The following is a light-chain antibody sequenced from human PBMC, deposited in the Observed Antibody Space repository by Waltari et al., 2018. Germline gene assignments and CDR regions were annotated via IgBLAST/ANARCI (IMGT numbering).Light chain of an antibody. J-gene: IGLJ2*01. CDR2: KDS. Sequence: SYELTQPPSVSVSTGQTARITSSGDALPQQYAYWYQQKSGQAPVLVIYKDSERPSGIPERFSGSISGTTVTLTISGVQAEDEADYYCQSADSSGTYVVFGGGTKLTVL. CDR1: ALPQQY. V-gene: IGLV3-25*03. CDR3: QSADSSGTYVV.